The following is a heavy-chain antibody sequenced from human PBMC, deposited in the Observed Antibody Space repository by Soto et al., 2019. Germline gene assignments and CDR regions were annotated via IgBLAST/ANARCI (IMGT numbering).Heavy chain of an antibody. CDR2: ISSSISDT. CDR1: GFTFSGYY. V-gene: IGHV3-11*06. J-gene: IGHJ4*02. D-gene: IGHD3-22*01. CDR3: ARVDKSYYYDTSGCWCPFEY. Sequence: PGGSLRLSCAASGFTFSGYYMSWLRQAPGKGLEWVSSISSSISDTKYADSVKGRFTISRDNSKNTLYLQMNSLRAEDTAVYYCARVDKSYYYDTSGCWCPFEYWGPGTLVTVSS.